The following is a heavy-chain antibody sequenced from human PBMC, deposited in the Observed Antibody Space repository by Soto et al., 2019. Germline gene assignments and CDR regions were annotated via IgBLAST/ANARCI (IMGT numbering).Heavy chain of an antibody. J-gene: IGHJ6*02. CDR1: GGSISSYY. V-gene: IGHV4-59*01. CDR2: IYYSGST. Sequence: PSETLSLTCTVSGGSISSYYWSWIRQPPGKGLEWIGYIYYSGSTNYNPSLKSRVTISVDTSKNQFSLKLSSVTAADTAVYYCARVAYGSSVYYYYGMDVWGQGTTVTVSS. CDR3: ARVAYGSSVYYYYGMDV. D-gene: IGHD3-10*01.